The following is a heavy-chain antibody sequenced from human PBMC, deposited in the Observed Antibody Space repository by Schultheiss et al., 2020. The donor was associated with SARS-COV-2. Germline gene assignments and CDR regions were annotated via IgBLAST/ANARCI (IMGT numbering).Heavy chain of an antibody. CDR3: ARDGWRRGGWFDP. D-gene: IGHD6-19*01. CDR1: GGSISSGSYY. CDR2: IYTSGST. J-gene: IGHJ5*02. V-gene: IGHV4-61*02. Sequence: SETLSLTCTVSGGSISSGSYYWSWIRQPAGKGLEWIGRIYTSGSTNYNPSLKSRVTISVDTSKNQFSLKLSSVTAADTAVYYCARDGWRRGGWFDPWGQGTLVTVSS.